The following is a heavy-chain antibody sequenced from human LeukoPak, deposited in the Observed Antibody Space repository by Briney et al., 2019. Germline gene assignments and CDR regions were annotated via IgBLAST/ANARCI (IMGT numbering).Heavy chain of an antibody. V-gene: IGHV4-59*11. Sequence: SETLSLTCTVSGGSISGHYWSWIRQPPGKKLEYIGCIYYDGTTNYNPSLMGRVTISVDTSKNQFSLNLKSVIAADNAVYYCARVSLWQYDSGKIWFNLWGRETLDTVSS. D-gene: IGHD3-10*01. CDR3: ARVSLWQYDSGKIWFNL. CDR1: GGSISGHY. CDR2: IYYDGTT. J-gene: IGHJ5*02.